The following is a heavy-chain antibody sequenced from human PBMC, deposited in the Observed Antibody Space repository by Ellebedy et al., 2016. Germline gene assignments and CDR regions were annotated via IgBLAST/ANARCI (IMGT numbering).Heavy chain of an antibody. D-gene: IGHD3-3*01. CDR3: ARLSGIRLFGVLLPEAVDY. V-gene: IGHV4-39*01. Sequence: SETLSLTCTVSGGSISSNSSYWGWIRQPPGKGLEWVGNILYSGNTFYNPSLESRVTISVDTSNNQFSLNLTSVTAADPAVFYCARLSGIRLFGVLLPEAVDYWGQGTLVIVSS. J-gene: IGHJ4*02. CDR2: ILYSGNT. CDR1: GGSISSNSSY.